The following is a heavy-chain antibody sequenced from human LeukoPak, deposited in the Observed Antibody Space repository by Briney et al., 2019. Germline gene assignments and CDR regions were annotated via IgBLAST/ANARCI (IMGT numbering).Heavy chain of an antibody. J-gene: IGHJ5*02. CDR3: ARHCSGGSCYSDWFDP. Sequence: SETLSLTCTVSGGSISSTSYNWGWIRQPPGKGLEWIGSIYYSGSTYYNPSLKSRVTISVDTSKNQFSLKLSSVTAADTAVYYCARHCSGGSCYSDWFDPWGQGTLVTVSS. CDR2: IYYSGST. D-gene: IGHD2-15*01. V-gene: IGHV4-39*01. CDR1: GGSISSTSYN.